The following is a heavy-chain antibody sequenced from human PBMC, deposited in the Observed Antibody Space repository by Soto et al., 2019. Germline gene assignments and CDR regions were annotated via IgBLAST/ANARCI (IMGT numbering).Heavy chain of an antibody. D-gene: IGHD3-3*01. Sequence: GGSLRLSCAASGFTFSSYAMSWVRQAPGKGLEWVSAISGSGGSTYYADSVKGRFTISRDNSKNTLYLQMNSLRAEDTAVYYCAKDVGENDPIFGVVIGPDYWGQGTLVTVSS. CDR2: ISGSGGST. CDR3: AKDVGENDPIFGVVIGPDY. J-gene: IGHJ4*02. CDR1: GFTFSSYA. V-gene: IGHV3-23*01.